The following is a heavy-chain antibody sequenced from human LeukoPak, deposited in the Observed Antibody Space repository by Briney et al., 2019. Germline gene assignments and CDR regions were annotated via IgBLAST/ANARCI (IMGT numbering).Heavy chain of an antibody. Sequence: GRSLRLSCAPSGFTFSRHGMHWVRQAPGKGLEWVAIISNDGSRKYYAHSVEGRFTISRDNSKDTLYLQMDSLRAEDTAVYYCARDRAWNYFDYWGQGTLVTVSS. CDR3: ARDRAWNYFDY. CDR1: GFTFSRHG. CDR2: ISNDGSRK. D-gene: IGHD3-3*01. V-gene: IGHV3-30*03. J-gene: IGHJ4*02.